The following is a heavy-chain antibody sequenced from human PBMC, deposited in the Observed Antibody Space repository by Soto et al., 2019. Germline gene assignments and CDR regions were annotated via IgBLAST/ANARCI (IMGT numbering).Heavy chain of an antibody. CDR3: ARYHYYYGMDV. Sequence: SETLSLTCAVYGGSFSGYYWSWIRQPPGKGLEWIGEINHSGSTNYNPSLKSRVTISVDTSKNQFSLKLSSVTAADTAVYYCARYHYYYGMDVWGQGTTVTVSS. CDR1: GGSFSGYY. CDR2: INHSGST. V-gene: IGHV4-34*01. J-gene: IGHJ6*02.